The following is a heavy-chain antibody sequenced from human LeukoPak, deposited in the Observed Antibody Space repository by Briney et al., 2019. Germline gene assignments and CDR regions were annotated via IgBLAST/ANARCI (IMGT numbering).Heavy chain of an antibody. D-gene: IGHD6-13*01. CDR3: ARERGYSSSWTDYYYYMDV. CDR1: GGSISSYY. Sequence: SETLSLTCTVSGGSISSYYWSWIRQPAGKGLEWIGRIYTSGSANYNPSLKSRVTISVDKSKNQFSLKLSSVTAADTAVYYCARERGYSSSWTDYYYYMDVWGKGTTVTVSS. J-gene: IGHJ6*03. V-gene: IGHV4-4*07. CDR2: IYTSGSA.